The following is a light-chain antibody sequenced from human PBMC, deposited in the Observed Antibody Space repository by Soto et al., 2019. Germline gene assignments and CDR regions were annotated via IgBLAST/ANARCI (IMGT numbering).Light chain of an antibody. J-gene: IGKJ2*01. V-gene: IGKV3-11*01. Sequence: EIVLTQSPATLSLSPGESATLSCRASHSVSSYLDWYQQKPGQAPRLLIYYASNRATGIPARFSGSGSGTDYTLTISILEHEDFAVYYCQQRSNWPPMYTFGQGTKLEIK. CDR3: QQRSNWPPMYT. CDR2: YAS. CDR1: HSVSSY.